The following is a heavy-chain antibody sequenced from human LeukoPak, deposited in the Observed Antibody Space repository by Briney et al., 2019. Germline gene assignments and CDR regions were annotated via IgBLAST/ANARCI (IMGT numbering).Heavy chain of an antibody. CDR3: ASDSSGRKYYFDY. D-gene: IGHD3-10*01. CDR1: GGSISSYY. CDR2: IYYSGST. Sequence: SETLSLTCTVSGGSISSYYWSWIRQPPGKGLEWIGYIYYSGSTNYNPSLKSRVTISVDTSKNQFSLQLSSVTAADTAVSYCASDSSGRKYYFDYWGQGTLVTVSS. V-gene: IGHV4-59*01. J-gene: IGHJ4*02.